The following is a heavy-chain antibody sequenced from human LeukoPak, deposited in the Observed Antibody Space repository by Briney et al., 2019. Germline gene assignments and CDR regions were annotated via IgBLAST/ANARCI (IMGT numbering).Heavy chain of an antibody. CDR1: GYTFTGYY. J-gene: IGHJ6*03. Sequence: ASVKVSCKASGYTFTGYYMHWVRQAAGQGLEWMGRINPNSGGTNYAQKFQGRVTMTRDTSICTAYMELSRLRSDDTAVYYCARGDYYYYDMDVWGKGTTVTVSS. CDR2: INPNSGGT. V-gene: IGHV1-2*06. CDR3: ARGDYYYYDMDV.